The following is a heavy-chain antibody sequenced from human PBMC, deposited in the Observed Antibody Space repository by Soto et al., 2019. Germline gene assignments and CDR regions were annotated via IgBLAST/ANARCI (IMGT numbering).Heavy chain of an antibody. CDR1: GGSISSYY. CDR2: IYYSGST. Sequence: SETLSLTCTVSGGSISSYYWSWIRQPPGKGLEWIGYIYYSGSTNYNPSLKSRVTISVDTSKNQFSLKLSSVTAADTAVYYCARGRPDLITIFGVVIIGPFDYWGQGTLVTVSS. CDR3: ARGRPDLITIFGVVIIGPFDY. D-gene: IGHD3-3*01. V-gene: IGHV4-59*01. J-gene: IGHJ4*02.